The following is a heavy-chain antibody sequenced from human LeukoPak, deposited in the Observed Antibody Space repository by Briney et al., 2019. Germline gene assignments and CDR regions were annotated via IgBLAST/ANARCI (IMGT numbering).Heavy chain of an antibody. CDR2: INTNTGNP. V-gene: IGHV7-4-1*02. D-gene: IGHD3-10*01. CDR1: GYTFTSYV. Sequence: GAPVKVSCKASGYTFTSYVMNWVRQAPGQGLEWMGWINTNTGNPTYAQGFTGRFVFSLDTSVSTAYLQISSLKAEDTAVYYCARDRGITMVRGDIDHWGQGTLVTVSS. J-gene: IGHJ4*02. CDR3: ARDRGITMVRGDIDH.